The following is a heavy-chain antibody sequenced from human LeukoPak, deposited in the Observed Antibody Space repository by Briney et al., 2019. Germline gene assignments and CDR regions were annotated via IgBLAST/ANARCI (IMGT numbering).Heavy chain of an antibody. Sequence: NAGGSLRLSCAASGFTFSYYTMNWVRQAPGKGLEWVSSISSSSSYIYYADSVKGRFTISRDNAKNSLYLQMNSLRAEDTAVYYCARDRGTGNPGTFDIWGQGTMVTVSS. CDR1: GFTFSYYT. D-gene: IGHD1-1*01. CDR3: ARDRGTGNPGTFDI. J-gene: IGHJ3*02. CDR2: ISSSSSYI. V-gene: IGHV3-21*01.